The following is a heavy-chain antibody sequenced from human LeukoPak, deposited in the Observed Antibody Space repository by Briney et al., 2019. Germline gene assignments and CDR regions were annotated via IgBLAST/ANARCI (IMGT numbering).Heavy chain of an antibody. CDR3: ATDLGSSRPNF. CDR2: ISSSSGTI. J-gene: IGHJ4*02. Sequence: PGGSLRLSCAASGFTFSTYSMKWVRQAPGKGLEWVSYISSSSGTIYYADSVKGRFTISRDNAKNSLYLQMNGLRDEDTAVYYCATDLGSSRPNFWGQGILVTVSS. D-gene: IGHD6-13*01. CDR1: GFTFSTYS. V-gene: IGHV3-48*02.